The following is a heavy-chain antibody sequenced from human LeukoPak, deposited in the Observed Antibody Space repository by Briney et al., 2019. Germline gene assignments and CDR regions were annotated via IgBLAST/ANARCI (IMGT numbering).Heavy chain of an antibody. CDR2: ISTYNGNT. Sequence: GASVKGSCTTSVYIFTSFGITWVRQAPGQGLEWMGWISTYNGNTKYAQNLPGRVTMTTDTSTRTAYMELRRLRSVDTPVYYSARVGPAARLITFGGVTDYWGQGTLVTVSS. CDR1: VYIFTSFG. V-gene: IGHV1-18*01. CDR3: ARVGPAARLITFGGVTDY. J-gene: IGHJ4*02. D-gene: IGHD3-16*01.